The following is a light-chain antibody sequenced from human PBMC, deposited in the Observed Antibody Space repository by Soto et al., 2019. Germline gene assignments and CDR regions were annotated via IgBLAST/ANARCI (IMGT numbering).Light chain of an antibody. Sequence: QSALTQPPSASGSPGQSVTISCTGTSSDVGAYSYVSWYQQHPGKAPKLMIYEVSKRPSGVPDRFSGSKSGITASLTVSGLQAEDEADYYCSSYAGSNNFVVFGGGTKLTVL. CDR2: EVS. V-gene: IGLV2-8*01. CDR3: SSYAGSNNFVV. J-gene: IGLJ2*01. CDR1: SSDVGAYSY.